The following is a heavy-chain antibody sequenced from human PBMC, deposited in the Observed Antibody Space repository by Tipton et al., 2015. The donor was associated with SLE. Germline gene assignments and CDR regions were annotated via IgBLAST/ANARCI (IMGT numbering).Heavy chain of an antibody. CDR3: ARVVYGFSDAFDI. CDR2: IYASGST. CDR1: GGSLSSYY. J-gene: IGHJ3*02. V-gene: IGHV4-4*07. D-gene: IGHD5-24*01. Sequence: TLSLTCTVSGGSLSSYYWSWIRQPAGKGLEWIGRIYASGSTEYNPSLKSRVTISVDPSKNQFSLRLTSLTAADTAVYYCARVVYGFSDAFDIWGQGTLVTVSS.